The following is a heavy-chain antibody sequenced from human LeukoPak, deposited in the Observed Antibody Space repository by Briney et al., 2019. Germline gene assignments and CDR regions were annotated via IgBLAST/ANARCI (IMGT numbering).Heavy chain of an antibody. CDR2: TRQDGSEK. V-gene: IGHV3-7*01. Sequence: GGSLRLSCAASGFTFSNYWMSWVRQAPGKGLEWVADTRQDGSEKYYVDPVKGRFTISRDNAKNSLYLQMNSLRAEDTAVYYCARELAGHYYGSGSSFDYWGQGTLVTVSS. CDR1: GFTFSNYW. CDR3: ARELAGHYYGSGSSFDY. J-gene: IGHJ4*02. D-gene: IGHD3-10*01.